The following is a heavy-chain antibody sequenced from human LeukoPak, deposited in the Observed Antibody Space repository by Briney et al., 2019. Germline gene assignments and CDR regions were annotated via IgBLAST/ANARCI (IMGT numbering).Heavy chain of an antibody. D-gene: IGHD2-2*01. J-gene: IGHJ6*03. CDR3: ARDIVVVPAAIQRYYYYYMDV. CDR2: INPSGGST. V-gene: IGHV1-46*01. Sequence: ASVKVSCKASGYTFTSYYMHWVRQTPGQGREWMGIINPSGGSTSYAQKFQGRVTMTRDMSTSTVYMELSRLRSEDTAVYYCARDIVVVPAAIQRYYYYYMDVWGKGTTVTVSS. CDR1: GYTFTSYY.